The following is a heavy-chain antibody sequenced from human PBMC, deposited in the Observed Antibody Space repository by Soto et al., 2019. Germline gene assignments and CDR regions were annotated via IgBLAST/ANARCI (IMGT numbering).Heavy chain of an antibody. D-gene: IGHD3-10*01. CDR2: ISSSSSDI. J-gene: IGHJ6*02. CDR3: ARDLGRGDYYYGMDV. V-gene: IGHV3-21*01. Sequence: PGGSLRLSCAASGFTFSSYSMNWVRQAPGKGLEWVSSISSSSSDIYYADSVKRRFTISRDNAKNSLYLQMNSLRAEETAVYYCARDLGRGDYYYGMDVWGQGTTVTVSS. CDR1: GFTFSSYS.